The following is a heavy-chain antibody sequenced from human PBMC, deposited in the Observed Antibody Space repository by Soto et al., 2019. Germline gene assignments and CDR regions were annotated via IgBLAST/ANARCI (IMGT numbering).Heavy chain of an antibody. Sequence: SETLSLTCAVSGGSISSGGYSWSWIRQPPGKGLEWIGYVYHSGNPYYNPSLKGRVTISLDRSKNQFSLELGSVTAADTAVYYCARLALVTRIFDYWGQGTLVTVSS. J-gene: IGHJ4*02. CDR3: ARLALVTRIFDY. CDR2: VYHSGNP. D-gene: IGHD2-21*02. V-gene: IGHV4-30-2*01. CDR1: GGSISSGGYS.